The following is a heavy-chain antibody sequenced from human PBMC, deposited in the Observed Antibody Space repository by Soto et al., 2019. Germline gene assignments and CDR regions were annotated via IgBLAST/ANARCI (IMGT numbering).Heavy chain of an antibody. V-gene: IGHV3-23*01. CDR3: AKDRSENFWVYYYAMDV. J-gene: IGHJ6*02. CDR1: GFNFGAYA. CDR2: ISGSSSGT. D-gene: IGHD6-19*01. Sequence: GSLRLSCEASGFNFGAYAMNWVRQAPGKGLEWVSGISGSSSGTYYTDSVKGRFTISRDNSKNTVYLQMNSLRGEDTAVYYCAKDRSENFWVYYYAMDVWG.